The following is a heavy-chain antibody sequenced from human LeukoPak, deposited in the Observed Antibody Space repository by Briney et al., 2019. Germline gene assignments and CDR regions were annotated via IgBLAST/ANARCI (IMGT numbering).Heavy chain of an antibody. CDR1: GFSFSSHG. CDR3: ARDVGRFDSGTAHFDY. CDR2: IWYDGSQK. D-gene: IGHD3-10*01. V-gene: IGHV3-33*08. J-gene: IGHJ4*02. Sequence: GGSLRLSCAASGFSFSSHGLHWVRQAPGKGLEWVAVIWYDGSQKYYRDSVKGRFTVSRDDSKNTLFLQMNSLRVEDTAVYYCARDVGRFDSGTAHFDYWGQGSLVTVPS.